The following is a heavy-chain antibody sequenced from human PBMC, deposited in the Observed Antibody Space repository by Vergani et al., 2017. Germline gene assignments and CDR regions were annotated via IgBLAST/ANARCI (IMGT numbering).Heavy chain of an antibody. J-gene: IGHJ4*02. Sequence: QMQLQESGPGLVKASETLSLTCTVSGDSIISRSYYWGWIRQPPGKGLEWIGSIYNSGNGDSSSSLKSRVTISADTSKNQFSLRLTSVTAADTAVYYCATYTVVTPGWYFDYWGQGTLVTVSS. D-gene: IGHD4-23*01. CDR1: GDSIISRSYY. CDR3: ATYTVVTPGWYFDY. CDR2: IYNSGNG. V-gene: IGHV4-39*01.